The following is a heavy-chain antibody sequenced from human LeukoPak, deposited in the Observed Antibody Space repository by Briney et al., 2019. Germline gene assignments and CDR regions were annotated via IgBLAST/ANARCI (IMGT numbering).Heavy chain of an antibody. Sequence: PSETLSLTCAVYGGSFSGYYWSWIRQPPGKGPEWIGEINHSGSTNYNPSLKSRVTISVDTSKNQFSLKLSSVTAADTAVYYCARIGQLASYYYYGMDVWGQGTTVTVSS. J-gene: IGHJ6*02. CDR3: ARIGQLASYYYYGMDV. CDR2: INHSGST. V-gene: IGHV4-34*01. CDR1: GGSFSGYY. D-gene: IGHD6-6*01.